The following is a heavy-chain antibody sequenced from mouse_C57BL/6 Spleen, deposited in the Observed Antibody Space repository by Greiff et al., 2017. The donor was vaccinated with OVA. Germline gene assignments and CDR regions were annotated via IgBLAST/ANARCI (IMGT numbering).Heavy chain of an antibody. Sequence: QVQLKQSGAELVMPGASVKLSCKASGYTFTSYWMHWVKQRPGQGLEWIGEIDPSDSYTNYNQKFKGKSTLTVDKSSSTAYMQLSSLTSEDSAVYYCARGGYGSSSFAYWGQGTLVTVSA. D-gene: IGHD1-1*01. CDR3: ARGGYGSSSFAY. CDR2: IDPSDSYT. V-gene: IGHV1-69*01. J-gene: IGHJ3*01. CDR1: GYTFTSYW.